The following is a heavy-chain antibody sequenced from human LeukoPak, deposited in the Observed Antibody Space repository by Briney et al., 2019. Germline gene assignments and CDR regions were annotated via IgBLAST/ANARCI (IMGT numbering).Heavy chain of an antibody. CDR2: VSAYADNT. J-gene: IGHJ4*02. D-gene: IGHD5-24*01. Sequence: GASVKVSCKASGYTFTSYGITWVRQAPGQGLEWVGWVSAYADNTNYVQKIQGRVTMTTDTSTSTAYMELRSLRSDDTAVYYCARGRKSRDSYNLEGDYWGQGTLVTVSS. V-gene: IGHV1-18*01. CDR1: GYTFTSYG. CDR3: ARGRKSRDSYNLEGDY.